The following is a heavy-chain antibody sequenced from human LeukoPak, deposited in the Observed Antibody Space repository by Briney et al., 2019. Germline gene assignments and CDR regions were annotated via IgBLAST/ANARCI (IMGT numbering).Heavy chain of an antibody. CDR1: GFTFSSYS. CDR2: ISSSSSYI. J-gene: IGHJ4*02. V-gene: IGHV3-21*01. Sequence: PGGSLRLSCAVSGFTFSSYSMNWVRQAPGKGLEWVSSISSSSSYIYYADSVKGRFTISRDNAKNSLYLQMNSLRAEDTAVYYCAREYSSSHYFDYWGQGTLVTVSS. D-gene: IGHD6-6*01. CDR3: AREYSSSHYFDY.